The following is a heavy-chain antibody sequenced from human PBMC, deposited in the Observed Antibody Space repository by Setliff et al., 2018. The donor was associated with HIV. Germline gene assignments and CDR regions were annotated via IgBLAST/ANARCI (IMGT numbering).Heavy chain of an antibody. D-gene: IGHD3-9*01. CDR3: ARYFDWFSYGMDV. J-gene: IGHJ6*02. Sequence: ASETLSLTCTVSGYSISSGYYWGWIRQPPGKGLEWIGSIYYSGSTYYNPYLKSRVTISVDTSKNQFSLKLSSVTAADTAVYYCARYFDWFSYGMDVWGQGTTVTVSS. CDR1: GYSISSGYY. CDR2: IYYSGST. V-gene: IGHV4-38-2*02.